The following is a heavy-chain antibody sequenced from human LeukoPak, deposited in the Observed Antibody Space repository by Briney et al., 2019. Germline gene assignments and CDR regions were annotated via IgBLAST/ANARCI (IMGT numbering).Heavy chain of an antibody. CDR1: GGTFSDYA. CDR2: FIPMLGTA. J-gene: IGHJ6*04. CDR3: AAIPVFGVVLHQEPV. V-gene: IGHV1-69*10. D-gene: IGHD3-3*01. Sequence: ASVTVSCKASGGTFSDYALNWVRQAPGQGLEWMGVFIPMLGTANSTQKFQGRVTITADISTNTAYMELSSLRSEDTAVYFCAAIPVFGVVLHQEPVWGKGTTVTVSS.